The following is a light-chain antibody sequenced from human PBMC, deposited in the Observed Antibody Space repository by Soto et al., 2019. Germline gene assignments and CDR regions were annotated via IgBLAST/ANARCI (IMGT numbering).Light chain of an antibody. CDR1: QDISTW. CDR3: QQYNSFSLIT. V-gene: IGKV1-5*01. J-gene: IGKJ5*01. CDR2: DAS. Sequence: DIQMTQSPSSVSASVGDRVTITCRASQDISTWLAWYQQKPGKAPKILISDASILENGVPSRFSGTGSGTEFTLTISNLQPDDFATYFCQQYNSFSLITFGQGTRLEIK.